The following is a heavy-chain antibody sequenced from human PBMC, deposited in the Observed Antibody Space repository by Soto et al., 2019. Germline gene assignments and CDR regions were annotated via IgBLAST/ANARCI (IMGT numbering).Heavy chain of an antibody. V-gene: IGHV1-2*04. CDR1: GYTFTGHY. J-gene: IGHJ4*02. CDR2: MNPNGGGT. Sequence: ASVKVSCKASGYTFTGHYIHWLRQAPGQGLEWLGWMNPNGGGTNYAQKFQGWVSMTRDTSISTAYMELTRLRSDDTAVYFCAREGSGWFFDYWGQGTLVTVSS. D-gene: IGHD6-19*01. CDR3: AREGSGWFFDY.